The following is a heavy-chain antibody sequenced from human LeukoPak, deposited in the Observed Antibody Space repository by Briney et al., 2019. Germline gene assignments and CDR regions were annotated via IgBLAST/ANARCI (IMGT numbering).Heavy chain of an antibody. Sequence: ASVKVSCKASGYTFTSYYMHWVRQAPGQGLEWMGIINPSGGSTSYAQKFQGRVTMTRDTSTSTAYMELRSLRSDDTAVYYCARDLRDGSGSYYRGVDYWGQGTLVTVSS. J-gene: IGHJ4*02. D-gene: IGHD3-10*01. CDR1: GYTFTSYY. V-gene: IGHV1-46*01. CDR3: ARDLRDGSGSYYRGVDY. CDR2: INPSGGST.